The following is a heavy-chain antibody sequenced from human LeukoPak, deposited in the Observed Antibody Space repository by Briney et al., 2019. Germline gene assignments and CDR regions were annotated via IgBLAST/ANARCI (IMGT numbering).Heavy chain of an antibody. CDR3: AGGTNWFDP. CDR2: ISYDGGNK. D-gene: IGHD3-16*01. Sequence: GGSLRLSCAASGFTFSSYGMHWVRQAPGKGLEWVAVISYDGGNKYYADSVKGRFTISRDNSKNTLYLQMNSLRAEDTAVYYCAGGTNWFDPWGQGTLVTVSS. J-gene: IGHJ5*02. CDR1: GFTFSSYG. V-gene: IGHV3-30*03.